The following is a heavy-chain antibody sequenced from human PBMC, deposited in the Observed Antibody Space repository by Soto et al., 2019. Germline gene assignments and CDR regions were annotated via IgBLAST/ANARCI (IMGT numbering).Heavy chain of an antibody. V-gene: IGHV3-9*01. J-gene: IGHJ6*03. CDR3: AKDSCSSTSCYGYYYYIDV. Sequence: GGSLRLSCAASGFTFDDYAMHWVRQAPGKGLEWVSGISWNSGSIGYADSVKGRFTISRDNAKNSLYLQMNSLRAEDTALYYCAKDSCSSTSCYGYYYYIDVWGKGTTVTVSS. D-gene: IGHD2-2*01. CDR1: GFTFDDYA. CDR2: ISWNSGSI.